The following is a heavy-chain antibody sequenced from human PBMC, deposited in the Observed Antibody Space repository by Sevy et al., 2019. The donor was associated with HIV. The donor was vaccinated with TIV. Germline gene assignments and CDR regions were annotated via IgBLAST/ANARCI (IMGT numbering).Heavy chain of an antibody. Sequence: ASVKVSGKASGYTFTNYGITWVRQAPGQGLEWMGWISRYNTNYAQNLQGRVTMTTDTSTSTVYMELRGLRSDDTAVYYCARAPSGSQGPGQYFQHWGQGTLVTVSS. J-gene: IGHJ1*01. CDR3: ARAPSGSQGPGQYFQH. CDR2: ISRYNT. CDR1: GYTFTNYG. V-gene: IGHV1-18*01. D-gene: IGHD1-26*01.